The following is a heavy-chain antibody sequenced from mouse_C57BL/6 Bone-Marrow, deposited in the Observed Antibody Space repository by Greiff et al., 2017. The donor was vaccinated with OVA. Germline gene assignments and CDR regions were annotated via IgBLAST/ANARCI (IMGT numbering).Heavy chain of an antibody. CDR1: GYTFTSYG. D-gene: IGHD1-1*01. CDR3: ARRDGSSYNFDY. Sequence: QVQLKQSGAELARPGASVKLSCKASGYTFTSYGISWVKQRTGQGLEWIGEIYPRSGNTYYNEKFKGKATLTADKSSSTAYMELRSLTSEDSAVYFCARRDGSSYNFDYWGQGTTLTGSS. J-gene: IGHJ2*01. CDR2: IYPRSGNT. V-gene: IGHV1-81*01.